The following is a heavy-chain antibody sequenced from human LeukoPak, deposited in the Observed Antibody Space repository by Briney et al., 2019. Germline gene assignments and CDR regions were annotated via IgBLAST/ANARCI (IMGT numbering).Heavy chain of an antibody. CDR2: INHSGST. CDR3: ARGEGYVYFDY. V-gene: IGHV4-34*01. Sequence: SETLSLTCAVYGGSFSGYYWSWIRQPPGKGLEWIGEINHSGSTNYNPSLKSRVTISVDTSKNQFSLKLSSVTAADTAVYYCARGEGYVYFDYWGQGTLVTVSS. J-gene: IGHJ4*02. D-gene: IGHD6-13*01. CDR1: GGSFSGYY.